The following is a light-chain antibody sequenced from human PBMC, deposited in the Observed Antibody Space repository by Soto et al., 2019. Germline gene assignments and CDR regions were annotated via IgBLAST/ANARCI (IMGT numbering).Light chain of an antibody. V-gene: IGKV3-20*01. J-gene: IGKJ1*01. CDR2: GAA. Sequence: EIVLTQSPGTLSLSPGERATLSCRASQSVNSNYLVWYQQKPGQAPRLLIYGAASRATGIPDRFSGSGSGTDFILTISRLEPEDFAVYFCQQYGNSPVAFGQGTKVEIK. CDR3: QQYGNSPVA. CDR1: QSVNSNY.